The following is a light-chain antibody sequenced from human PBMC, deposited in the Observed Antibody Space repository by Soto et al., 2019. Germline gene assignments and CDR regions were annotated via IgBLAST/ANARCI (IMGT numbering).Light chain of an antibody. CDR3: QSYDTSLNDWV. V-gene: IGLV1-40*01. Sequence: QSVLTQSPSVSGAPGQRVTISCTGSSSNTGAGYDVHWYQQVPGMAPKLLIFGNYERPSGVPDRFSGSKSGASASLAISGLQTEDEADYYCQSYDTSLNDWVFGGGTKLTVL. CDR1: SSNTGAGYD. J-gene: IGLJ3*02. CDR2: GNY.